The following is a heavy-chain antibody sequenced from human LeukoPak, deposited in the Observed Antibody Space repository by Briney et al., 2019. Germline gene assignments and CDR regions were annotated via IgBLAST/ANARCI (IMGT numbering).Heavy chain of an antibody. D-gene: IGHD3-16*02. V-gene: IGHV4-59*01. J-gene: IGHJ3*01. CDR3: ARAPPLYRDRPNYAFDL. Sequence: PSETLSLTCTVSGASINSYYWSWIRQPPGKGLEWIGYIYYSGSTNYNPSLKSRVTISVDTSKNQFSLKLSSVTAADTAVYFCARAPPLYRDRPNYAFDLWGQGTMVAVSS. CDR1: GASINSYY. CDR2: IYYSGST.